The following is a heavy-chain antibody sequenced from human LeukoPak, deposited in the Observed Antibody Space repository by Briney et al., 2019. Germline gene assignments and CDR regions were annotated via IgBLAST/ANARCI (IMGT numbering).Heavy chain of an antibody. CDR2: IYYSGST. Sequence: SETLSLTCTVSGGSISSSSYYWGWIRQPPGKGLEWIGSIYYSGSTYYNPSLKSRVTISVDTSKNQFSLKLSSVTAADTAVYYCARDNTSSSAGQVGEVDYWGQGTLVTVSS. D-gene: IGHD6-6*01. CDR3: ARDNTSSSAGQVGEVDY. V-gene: IGHV4-39*07. J-gene: IGHJ4*02. CDR1: GGSISSSSYY.